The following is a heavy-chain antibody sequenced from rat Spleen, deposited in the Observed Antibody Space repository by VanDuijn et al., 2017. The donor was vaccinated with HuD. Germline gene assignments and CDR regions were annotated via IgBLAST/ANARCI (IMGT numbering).Heavy chain of an antibody. D-gene: IGHD1-6*01. CDR1: GFTLRNYG. V-gene: IGHV4-2*01. Sequence: EVQLVESGGGLVQPGRSLTLFCAASGFTLRNYGMDWVRQAPGKGLEWIGEINKDSSTINYTPSLKDKFTISRDNAQKTLYLQMSKLGSEDTAIYYCAREDVYYGTFAYWGQGTLVTVSS. J-gene: IGHJ3*01. CDR3: AREDVYYGTFAY. CDR2: INKDSSTI.